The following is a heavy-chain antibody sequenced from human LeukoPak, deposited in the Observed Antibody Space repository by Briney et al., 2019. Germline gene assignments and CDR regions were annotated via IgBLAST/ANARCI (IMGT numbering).Heavy chain of an antibody. CDR3: ARASGSGYTPHY. CDR1: GFTFDNYG. V-gene: IGHV3-20*04. CDR2: VNWNGGST. J-gene: IGHJ4*02. Sequence: GALRLSCAASGFTFDNYGMTWVRQVPGKGLEWVSGVNWNGGSTGYADSVKGRFTISRDNAKNSLYLQMNSLRAEDMALYYCARASGSGYTPHYWGQGTLVTVSS. D-gene: IGHD3-22*01.